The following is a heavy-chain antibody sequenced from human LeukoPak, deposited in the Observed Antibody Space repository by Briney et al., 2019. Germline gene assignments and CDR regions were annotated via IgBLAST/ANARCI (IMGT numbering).Heavy chain of an antibody. J-gene: IGHJ4*02. CDR3: AREGCSSSSCHYYFDC. CDR2: ISSTSSYL. Sequence: GGSLRLSCAASGFTFSTYSMNWVRQAPGKGLEWVSSISSTSSYLYYADSVKGRFTISRDNARNSLYLQMNSLRAEDTAVYYCAREGCSSSSCHYYFDCWGQGTLVTVSS. D-gene: IGHD2-2*01. V-gene: IGHV3-21*01. CDR1: GFTFSTYS.